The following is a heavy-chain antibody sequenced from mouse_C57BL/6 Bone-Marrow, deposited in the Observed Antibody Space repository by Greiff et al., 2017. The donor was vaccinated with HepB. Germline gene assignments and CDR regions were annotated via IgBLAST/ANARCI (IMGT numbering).Heavy chain of an antibody. D-gene: IGHD1-1*01. J-gene: IGHJ4*01. CDR2: IWWDDDK. Sequence: VKLVESGPGILQPSQTLSLTCSFSGFSLSTFGMGVGWIRQPSGKGLEWLAHIWWDDDKYYNPALKSRLTISKDTSKNQVFLKIANVDTADTATYYCARAPSYYYGSIYYAMDYWGQGTSVTVSS. CDR1: GFSLSTFGMG. V-gene: IGHV8-8*01. CDR3: ARAPSYYYGSIYYAMDY.